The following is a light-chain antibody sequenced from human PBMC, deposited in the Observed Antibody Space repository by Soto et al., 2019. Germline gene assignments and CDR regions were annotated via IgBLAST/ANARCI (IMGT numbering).Light chain of an antibody. CDR2: SAS. Sequence: DIQMTQSPSSPSASVGDRVTITCRASQDIRNYLAWYQQKPGKVPKLLIYSASTLQSGVPSRFSGSGSGTDFTLTISSLQPEDGATYYCQKFNGVPLTFGPGTKVDIK. J-gene: IGKJ3*01. CDR1: QDIRNY. CDR3: QKFNGVPLT. V-gene: IGKV1-27*01.